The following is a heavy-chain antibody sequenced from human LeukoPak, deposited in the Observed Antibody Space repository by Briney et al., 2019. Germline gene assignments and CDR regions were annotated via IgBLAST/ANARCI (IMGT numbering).Heavy chain of an antibody. D-gene: IGHD6-13*01. J-gene: IGHJ4*02. V-gene: IGHV4-59*01. CDR3: GRGDYIEAAQYCY. CDR2: IYYSGTT. CDR1: GGSISSYY. Sequence: PSETLSLTCTVSGGSISSYYWSWIRQPPGKGLEWIGYIYYSGTTNYNPSLKSRVTISVGRSKNQLFLKLSSLTAADTAVCSCGRGDYIEAAQYCYWGQGALVTVS.